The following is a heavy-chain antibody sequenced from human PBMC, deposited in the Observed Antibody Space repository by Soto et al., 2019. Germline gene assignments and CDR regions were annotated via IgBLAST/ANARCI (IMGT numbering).Heavy chain of an antibody. J-gene: IGHJ4*02. Sequence: PGGSLRLSCAASGFTFSDYYMSWIRQAPGKGLEWVSYISSSGSTIYYADSVKGRFTISRDNAKNSLYLQMNSLRAEDTAVYYCARDLDIVATQLNFDYWGQGTLVTVSS. CDR3: ARDLDIVATQLNFDY. D-gene: IGHD5-12*01. V-gene: IGHV3-11*01. CDR2: ISSSGSTI. CDR1: GFTFSDYY.